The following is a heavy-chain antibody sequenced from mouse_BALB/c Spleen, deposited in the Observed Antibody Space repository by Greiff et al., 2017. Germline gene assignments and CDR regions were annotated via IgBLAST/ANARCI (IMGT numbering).Heavy chain of an antibody. CDR1: GYTFTSYW. V-gene: IGHV1-87*01. CDR2: IYPGDGDT. Sequence: VQLQQSGAELARPGASVKLSCKASGYTFTSYWMQWVKQRPGQGLEWIGAIYPGDGDTRYTQKFKGKATLTADKSSSTAYMQLSSLASEDSAVYYCASYYGSSYGFDDWGQGTTLTVSS. CDR3: ASYYGSSYGFDD. D-gene: IGHD1-1*01. J-gene: IGHJ2*01.